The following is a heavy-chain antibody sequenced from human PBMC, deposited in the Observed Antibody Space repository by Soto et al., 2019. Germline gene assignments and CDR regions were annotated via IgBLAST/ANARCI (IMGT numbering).Heavy chain of an antibody. J-gene: IGHJ4*02. CDR2: ISGSGNYT. V-gene: IGHV3-21*01. D-gene: IGHD4-4*01. CDR1: GFTFSSYS. Sequence: PVGSLRLSCAASGFTFSSYSMNWVRQAPGKGLEWVSSISGSGNYTHYADFLRGRFTISRDNAKTSLYLQMNSLRAEDTAVYYCTREGINNYNEYYFDSWGQGTVVTV. CDR3: TREGINNYNEYYFDS.